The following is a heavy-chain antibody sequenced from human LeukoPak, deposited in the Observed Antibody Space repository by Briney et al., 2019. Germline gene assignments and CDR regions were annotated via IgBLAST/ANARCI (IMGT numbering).Heavy chain of an antibody. CDR1: GFTFSSYE. CDR2: ISSSGSTI. Sequence: GGSLRLSCAASGFTFSSYEMNWVRQAPGKGLEWVSYISSSGSTIYYADSVKGRFTISRDNAKDSLYLQMNSLRAEDTAVYYCARGYSHYYYYGMDVWGQGTTVTVSS. V-gene: IGHV3-48*03. J-gene: IGHJ6*02. CDR3: ARGYSHYYYYGMDV. D-gene: IGHD2-2*02.